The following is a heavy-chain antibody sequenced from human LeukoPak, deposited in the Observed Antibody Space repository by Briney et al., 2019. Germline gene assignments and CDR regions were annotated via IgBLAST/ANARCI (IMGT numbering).Heavy chain of an antibody. CDR3: ARYMVRGVRKYYYYMDV. CDR1: GFTFSSYS. D-gene: IGHD3-10*01. CDR2: ISSSSSYI. V-gene: IGHV3-21*01. J-gene: IGHJ6*03. Sequence: GGSLRLSCAASGFTFSSYSMNWVRQAPGKGLEWVSSISSSSSYIYYADSVKGRFTISRDNAKNSLYLQMNSLRAEDTAVYYCARYMVRGVRKYYYYMDVWGKGTTVTVSS.